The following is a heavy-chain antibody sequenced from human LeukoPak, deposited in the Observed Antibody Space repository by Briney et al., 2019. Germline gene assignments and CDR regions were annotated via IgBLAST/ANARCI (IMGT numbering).Heavy chain of an antibody. CDR2: ISGSGSTT. CDR1: GFTFSNYV. J-gene: IGHJ4*02. D-gene: IGHD4-17*01. V-gene: IGHV3-23*01. Sequence: GGSLRLSCAASGFTFSNYVLSWARQAPGKGLEWVSTISGSGSTTYYADSVKGRFTISRDNSKNTLSLQMNSLRADDTAVYYCAKTAAAVTMHYFDYWGQGTLVTVSS. CDR3: AKTAAAVTMHYFDY.